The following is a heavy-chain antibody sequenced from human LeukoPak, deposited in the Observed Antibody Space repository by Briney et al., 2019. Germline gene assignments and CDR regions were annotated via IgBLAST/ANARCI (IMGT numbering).Heavy chain of an antibody. V-gene: IGHV3-23*01. CDR1: GFTFSNYA. Sequence: GGSLRLSCAASGFTFSNYAMTWVRQAPGKGLEWVSAISGSGNSTYYADSVKGRFTISRDNSKNTLCLQLNSLRAEDTAVYYCAKVRDTGGYWHQAFDNWGQGTLVTVSS. CDR2: ISGSGNST. D-gene: IGHD2-21*01. CDR3: AKVRDTGGYWHQAFDN. J-gene: IGHJ4*02.